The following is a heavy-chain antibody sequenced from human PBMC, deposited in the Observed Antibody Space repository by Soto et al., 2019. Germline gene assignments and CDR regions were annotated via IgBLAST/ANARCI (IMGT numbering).Heavy chain of an antibody. D-gene: IGHD4-17*01. CDR3: EGAYGYYFDY. J-gene: IGHJ4*02. Sequence: QVQLQESGPGLVKPSETLSLTCTVSGGSISSYYWSWIRQPPGKGLEWIGYIYYSGSTNYNPSLKSRVTTSGDPSKNQFSLRLSSVTGAEAAGYSCEGAYGYYFDYWGQGTLVTFSP. CDR1: GGSISSYY. CDR2: IYYSGST. V-gene: IGHV4-59*01.